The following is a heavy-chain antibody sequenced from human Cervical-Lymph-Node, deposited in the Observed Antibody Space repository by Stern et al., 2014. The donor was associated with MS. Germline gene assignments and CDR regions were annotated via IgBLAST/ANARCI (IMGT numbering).Heavy chain of an antibody. CDR2: ISAYNGKT. CDR3: ARSRGISSGFDDY. V-gene: IGHV1-18*04. J-gene: IGHJ4*02. CDR1: GYTFTSYG. D-gene: IGHD3-22*01. Sequence: DQLVESGAEVKKPGASVRVSCNTSGYTFTSYGFSWVRQAPGQGLEWMGWISAYNGKTNYAQKLQGRVTMTTDASARTGYMELRSLRSDDTAVYYCARSRGISSGFDDYWGQGTLVTVSS.